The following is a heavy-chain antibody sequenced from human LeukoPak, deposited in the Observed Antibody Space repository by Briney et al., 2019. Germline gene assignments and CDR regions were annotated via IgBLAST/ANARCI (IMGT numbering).Heavy chain of an antibody. CDR3: ARIHCSSTSCYGWFDP. D-gene: IGHD2-2*01. CDR1: GYTFTSYG. V-gene: IGHV1-18*01. Sequence: GASVKVSCKASGYTFTSYGISWVRQAPGQGLEWMGWISAYNGDTNYAQKLQGRVTTTTDTSTSTAYMELRSLRSDDTAVYYCARIHCSSTSCYGWFDPWGQGTLVTVSS. CDR2: ISAYNGDT. J-gene: IGHJ5*02.